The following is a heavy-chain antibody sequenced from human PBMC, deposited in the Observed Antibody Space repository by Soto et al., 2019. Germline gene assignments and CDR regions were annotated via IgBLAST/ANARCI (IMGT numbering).Heavy chain of an antibody. V-gene: IGHV4-39*01. Sequence: SETLSLTCTVSGGSISSSSYYWGWIRQPPGKGLEWIGSIYYSGSTYYNPSLKSRVTISVDTSKNQFSLKLSSVTAADTAVYYSARLGDLVVVPAVLDVWGHGTTVTVSS. CDR1: GGSISSSSYY. D-gene: IGHD2-2*01. CDR3: ARLGDLVVVPAVLDV. J-gene: IGHJ6*02. CDR2: IYYSGST.